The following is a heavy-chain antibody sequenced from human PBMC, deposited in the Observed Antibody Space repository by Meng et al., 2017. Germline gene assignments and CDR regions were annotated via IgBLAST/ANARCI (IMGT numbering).Heavy chain of an antibody. V-gene: IGHV1-46*01. D-gene: IGHD2-15*01. CDR2: INPSGGST. CDR1: GYTFTSYY. J-gene: IGHJ5*02. Sequence: ASVKVSCKASGYTFTSYYMHWVRQAPGQGLEWMGIINPSGGSTSYAQKFQGRVTMTRDTSTSTVYMELSSLRSEETAVYYCARDRGGYCSGGSCYSEDNWFDPWGQGTLVTVSS. CDR3: ARDRGGYCSGGSCYSEDNWFDP.